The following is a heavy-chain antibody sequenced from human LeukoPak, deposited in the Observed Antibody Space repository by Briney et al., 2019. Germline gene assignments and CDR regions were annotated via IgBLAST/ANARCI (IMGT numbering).Heavy chain of an antibody. D-gene: IGHD6-13*01. CDR2: IRYDGSNK. CDR1: GFTFSSYG. Sequence: PGGSLRLSCAASGFTFSSYGMHWVRQAPGKGLEWVAFIRYDGSNKYYADSVKGRFTISRDNSKNTLYLQMNSLRAEDTAVYYCAKDLPYIAAAGPYYFDYWGQGTLVTVSS. CDR3: AKDLPYIAAAGPYYFDY. J-gene: IGHJ4*02. V-gene: IGHV3-30*02.